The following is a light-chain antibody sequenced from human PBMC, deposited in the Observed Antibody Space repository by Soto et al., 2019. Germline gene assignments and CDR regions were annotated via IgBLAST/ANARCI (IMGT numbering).Light chain of an antibody. CDR3: QQYNSYSPT. V-gene: IGKV1-5*01. CDR2: DAS. J-gene: IGKJ1*01. Sequence: DIQMTQSPSTLSASVGDTVTITCRASQNIFTWLAWYQHKPGKAPKLLMYDASRLESGVPSRFSGSGSETEFTLTISGLQPGDSATYYCQQYNSYSPTFGQGTKVDI. CDR1: QNIFTW.